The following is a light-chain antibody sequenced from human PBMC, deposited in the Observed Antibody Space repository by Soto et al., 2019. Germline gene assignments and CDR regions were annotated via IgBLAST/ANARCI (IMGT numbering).Light chain of an antibody. J-gene: IGKJ1*01. Sequence: IVLTQSPGTLSLSPGERATLSCRASQSVSNNYLAWYQQKPGQAPRXLIYGASNTATGIPDRFSGSGSGTDFTLTISRLEPEDFAVYYCQQYGSSGTFGQGTKVDIK. CDR1: QSVSNNY. CDR2: GAS. V-gene: IGKV3-20*01. CDR3: QQYGSSGT.